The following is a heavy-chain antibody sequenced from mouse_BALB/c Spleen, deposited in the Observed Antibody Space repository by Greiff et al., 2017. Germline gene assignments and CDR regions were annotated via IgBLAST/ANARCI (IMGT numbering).Heavy chain of an antibody. V-gene: IGHV5-17*02. J-gene: IGHJ4*01. D-gene: IGHD2-4*01. CDR2: ISSGSSTI. CDR3: ARSDYDHAMDY. Sequence: EVMLVESGGGLVQPGGSRKLSCAASGFTFSSFGMHWVRQAPEKGLEWVAYISSGSSTIYYADTVKGRFTISRDNPKNTLFLQMTSLRSEDTAMYYCARSDYDHAMDYWGQGTSVTVSS. CDR1: GFTFSSFG.